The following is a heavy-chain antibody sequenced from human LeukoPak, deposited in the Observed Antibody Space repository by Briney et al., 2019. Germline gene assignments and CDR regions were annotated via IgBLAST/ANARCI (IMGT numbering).Heavy chain of an antibody. CDR3: ARWVSVRGYYYYYYMDV. J-gene: IGHJ6*03. CDR1: GYTFTSYD. V-gene: IGHV1-8*03. CDR2: MNPNSGNT. D-gene: IGHD3-10*01. Sequence: ASVKVSCKASGYTFTSYDINWVRQATGQGLEWMGWMNPNSGNTGYAQKFQGRVTITRNTSISTAYMELSSLRSEDTAVYYCARWVSVRGYYYYYYMDVWGKGTTVTVSS.